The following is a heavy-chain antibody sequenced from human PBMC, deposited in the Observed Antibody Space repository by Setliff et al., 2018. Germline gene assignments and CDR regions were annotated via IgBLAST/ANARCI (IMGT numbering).Heavy chain of an antibody. CDR2: INPIGGGA. D-gene: IGHD3-10*01. CDR3: ARDLNRWFGEFAFDI. J-gene: IGHJ3*02. V-gene: IGHV1-2*06. CDR1: GYTFAGYY. Sequence: GASVKVSCKASGYTFAGYYIHRVRQTPGQGLEWMGHINPIGGGATYAQKFHGRVTMTRDSSTSTVYMELNSLGADDTAIYFCARDLNRWFGEFAFDIWGQGTMVTVSS.